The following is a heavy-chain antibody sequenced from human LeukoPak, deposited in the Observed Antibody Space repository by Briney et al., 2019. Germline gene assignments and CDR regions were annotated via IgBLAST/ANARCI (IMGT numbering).Heavy chain of an antibody. CDR2: ISGSGGST. Sequence: PGGSLRLSCAASGFTFSSYAMSWVRQAPGKGLEWVSAISGSGGSTYYADSVKGRFTISRDNSKNTLYLQMNSLRAEDTAVYYCAKDQSVVVVAATPGFDYWGQGTLVTVSS. V-gene: IGHV3-23*01. J-gene: IGHJ4*02. CDR1: GFTFSSYA. CDR3: AKDQSVVVVAATPGFDY. D-gene: IGHD2-15*01.